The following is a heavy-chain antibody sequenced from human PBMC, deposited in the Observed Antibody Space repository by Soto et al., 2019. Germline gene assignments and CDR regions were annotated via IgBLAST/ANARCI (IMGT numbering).Heavy chain of an antibody. CDR1: GYTFTSYA. Sequence: QVQLVQSGAEVKKPGASVKVSCKASGYTFTSYAMHWVRQAPGQRLEWMGWINAGNGNTKYSQKFQGRVTITRDTSARTAYMELSSLRSEDTAVYYCARVPDIVVVPAALHFDYWGQGTLVTVSS. V-gene: IGHV1-3*01. D-gene: IGHD2-2*01. CDR3: ARVPDIVVVPAALHFDY. J-gene: IGHJ4*02. CDR2: INAGNGNT.